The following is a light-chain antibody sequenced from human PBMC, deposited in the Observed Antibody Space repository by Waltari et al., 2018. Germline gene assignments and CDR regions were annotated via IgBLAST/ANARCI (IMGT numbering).Light chain of an antibody. V-gene: IGLV2-23*02. CDR2: AVG. Sequence: QSALTQPASVSGSPGQSITIPCPGTSSAAGNYKRVSWYQQHPGKAPKLMIYAVGKRPSGVSDRFSGSKSGDMASLTISGLQPEDEAEYFCSSYAGSSKGVFGGGTKVTVL. J-gene: IGLJ2*01. CDR1: SSAAGNYKR. CDR3: SSYAGSSKGV.